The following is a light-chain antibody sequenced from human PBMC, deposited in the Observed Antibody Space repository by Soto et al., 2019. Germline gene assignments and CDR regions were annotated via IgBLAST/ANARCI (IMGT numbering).Light chain of an antibody. CDR1: QDISNY. CDR3: QQYDSLGT. CDR2: DAS. Sequence: DIQMTQSPSSLSASVGDRVTITCQASQDISNYLNWYQQKPGKAPKLLIYDASNLEKGVPSRFSGSGSGTDFTFTISSLQPEDSATYYCQQYDSLGTFGQGTKVEIK. J-gene: IGKJ1*01. V-gene: IGKV1-33*01.